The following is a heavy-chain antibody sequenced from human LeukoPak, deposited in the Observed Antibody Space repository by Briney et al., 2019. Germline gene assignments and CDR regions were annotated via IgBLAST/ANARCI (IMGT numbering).Heavy chain of an antibody. Sequence: GGSLRLSCAASGFTFSSYWMYWVRQPPGKGLVWVSRINSDGSSTSYADSVKGRFTISRDNAKNTPYLQMNSLRAEDTAVYYCARDRGWLQLRNYYYGMDVWGQGTTVTVSS. J-gene: IGHJ6*02. CDR1: GFTFSSYW. V-gene: IGHV3-74*01. CDR2: INSDGSST. CDR3: ARDRGWLQLRNYYYGMDV. D-gene: IGHD5-24*01.